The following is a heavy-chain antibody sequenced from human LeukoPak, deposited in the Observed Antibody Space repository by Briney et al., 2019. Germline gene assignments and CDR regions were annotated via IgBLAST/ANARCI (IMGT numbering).Heavy chain of an antibody. CDR3: ARVILTGVGVVPAANWFDP. Sequence: SETLSLTCTVSGGSISSYYWSWIRQPPGKKLEWIGYIYYSGSTNYNPSLKSRVTISIDTSKNQFSLKLSSVTAADAAVYYCARVILTGVGVVPAANWFDPWGQGTLVTVSS. D-gene: IGHD2-2*01. V-gene: IGHV4-59*01. CDR1: GGSISSYY. J-gene: IGHJ5*02. CDR2: IYYSGST.